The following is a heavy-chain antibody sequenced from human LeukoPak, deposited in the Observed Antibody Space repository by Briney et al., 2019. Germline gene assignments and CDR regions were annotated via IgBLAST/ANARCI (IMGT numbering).Heavy chain of an antibody. J-gene: IGHJ1*01. D-gene: IGHD6-13*01. Sequence: GGSLRLSCATSGFTFSDYYMNWIRQAPGKGLEWISYITSSGTTTYYADSVKGRFTISRDNAKNSLYLQMNSLRAEDTAVYYCARDSFSSWSRGALYFQHWGQGTLVTVSS. CDR3: ARDSFSSWSRGALYFQH. CDR2: ITSSGTTT. V-gene: IGHV3-11*04. CDR1: GFTFSDYY.